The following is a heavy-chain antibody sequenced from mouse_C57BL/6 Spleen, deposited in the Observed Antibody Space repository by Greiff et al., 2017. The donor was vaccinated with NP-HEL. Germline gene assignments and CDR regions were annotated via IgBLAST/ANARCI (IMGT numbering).Heavy chain of an antibody. CDR2: IHPNSGST. J-gene: IGHJ3*01. V-gene: IGHV1-64*01. CDR3: ARLRYYGSSYEFAY. D-gene: IGHD1-1*01. Sequence: QVQLKQPGAELVKPGASVKLSCKASGYTFTSYWMHWVKQRPGQGLEWIGMIHPNSGSTNYNEKFKSKATLTVDKSSSTAYMQLSSLTSEDSAVYYCARLRYYGSSYEFAYWGQGTLVTVSA. CDR1: GYTFTSYW.